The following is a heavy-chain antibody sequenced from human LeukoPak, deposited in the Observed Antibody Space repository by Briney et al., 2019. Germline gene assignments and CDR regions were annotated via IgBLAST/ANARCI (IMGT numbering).Heavy chain of an antibody. Sequence: PGRSLRLSCAASGFTFSSNYMNWVRQAPGKGLEWVSVIYSGGSTYYADSVKGRFTISRDNSKNTLYLQMNSLRAEDTAVYYCARVGPGATIKQYYYYGMDVWGQGTTVTVSS. J-gene: IGHJ6*02. D-gene: IGHD5-12*01. V-gene: IGHV3-66*01. CDR1: GFTFSSNY. CDR2: IYSGGST. CDR3: ARVGPGATIKQYYYYGMDV.